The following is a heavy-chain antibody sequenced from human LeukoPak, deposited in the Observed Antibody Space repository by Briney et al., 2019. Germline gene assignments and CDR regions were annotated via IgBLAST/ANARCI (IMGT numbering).Heavy chain of an antibody. CDR2: ISYDGSNK. CDR3: ARATYYAGGFDI. V-gene: IGHV3-30*03. Sequence: GSLRLSCAASGFTFSSYGMHWVRQAPGKGLEWVAVISYDGSNKYYADSVKGRFTISRDNSKNTLYLQMNSLRAEDTAVYYCARATYYAGGFDIWGQGTMVTVSS. D-gene: IGHD3-3*01. J-gene: IGHJ3*02. CDR1: GFTFSSYG.